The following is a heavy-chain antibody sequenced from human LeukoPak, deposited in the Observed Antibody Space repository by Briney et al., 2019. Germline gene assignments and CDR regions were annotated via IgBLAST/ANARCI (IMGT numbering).Heavy chain of an antibody. CDR2: INPNSGGT. D-gene: IGHD2-8*01. J-gene: IGHJ4*02. CDR1: GYTFTGYY. Sequence: ASVKVSCKASGYTFTGYYMHWVRQAPGQGLEWMGWINPNSGGTNYAQKLQGRVTMTRDTSISTAYMELSRLRSDDTAVYYCARWLGWDIVLMVYALDYWGQGTLVTVSS. V-gene: IGHV1-2*02. CDR3: ARWLGWDIVLMVYALDY.